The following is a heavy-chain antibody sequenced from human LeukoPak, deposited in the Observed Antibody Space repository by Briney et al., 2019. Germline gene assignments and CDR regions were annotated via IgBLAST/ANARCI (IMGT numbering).Heavy chain of an antibody. CDR3: ARVGQQLVSYYFDY. CDR1: GYTFTGYY. J-gene: IGHJ4*02. D-gene: IGHD6-13*01. V-gene: IGHV1-2*02. Sequence: ASVKVSCKASGYTFTGYYMHWVRQAPGQGLEWMGWINPNSGGTNYAQKFQGRVTITRDTSISTAYMELSRLRSDDTAVYYFARVGQQLVSYYFDYWGQGTLVTVSS. CDR2: INPNSGGT.